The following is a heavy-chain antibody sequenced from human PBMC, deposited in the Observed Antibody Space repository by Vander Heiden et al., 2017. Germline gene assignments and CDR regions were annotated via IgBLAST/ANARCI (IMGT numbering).Heavy chain of an antibody. CDR1: GFTFSRHA. V-gene: IGHV3-23*01. D-gene: IGHD6-6*01. CDR2: ISGGGGST. Sequence: EVQLLESGGGLVQPGGSLGLSCAAAGFTFSRHAMSWVPQAPVKGLEWVSAISGGGGSTYYADSVKGRFTISRDNSKNTLYLQMNSLGAEDTAVYYCAKGGRAARPSGDYWGQGTLVTVSS. J-gene: IGHJ4*02. CDR3: AKGGRAARPSGDY.